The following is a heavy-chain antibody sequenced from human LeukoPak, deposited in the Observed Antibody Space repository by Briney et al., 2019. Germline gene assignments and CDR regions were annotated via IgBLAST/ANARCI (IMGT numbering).Heavy chain of an antibody. CDR3: ARDPGTLVGVYYYYYDMDV. V-gene: IGHV3-11*01. CDR2: ISNKGSSSTT. J-gene: IGHJ6*02. CDR1: GFIFSDYY. Sequence: PGGSLRLSCAASGFIFSDYYMGWVRQAPGKGLEWVSYISNKGSSSTTYYADSVKGRFTISRDNAKNSLYLQMNSLRAEDTAVYYCARDPGTLVGVYYYYYDMDVWGQGTTVTVSS. D-gene: IGHD6-13*01.